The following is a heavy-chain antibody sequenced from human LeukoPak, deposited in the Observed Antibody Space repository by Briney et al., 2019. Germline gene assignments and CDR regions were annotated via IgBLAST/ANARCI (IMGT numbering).Heavy chain of an antibody. V-gene: IGHV3-21*01. Sequence: GGSLRLSCAASGFTFSSYSMNWVRQAPGKGLEWVSSISSSSYIYYADSVKGRFTISRDNAKNSLYLQMNSLRAEDTAVYYCARGGGGSYYSLDSFDIWGQGTMVTVSS. J-gene: IGHJ3*02. CDR2: ISSSSYI. D-gene: IGHD1-26*01. CDR3: ARGGGGSYYSLDSFDI. CDR1: GFTFSSYS.